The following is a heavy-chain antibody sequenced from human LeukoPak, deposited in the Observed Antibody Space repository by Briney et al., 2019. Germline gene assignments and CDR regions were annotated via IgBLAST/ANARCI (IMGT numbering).Heavy chain of an antibody. CDR1: GGSIRSYY. D-gene: IGHD2-2*01. J-gene: IGHJ4*02. CDR2: IYYSGST. CDR3: ARIPVDRYCSSTSCYYFDY. V-gene: IGHV4-59*01. Sequence: SETLSLTCTVSGGSIRSYYWSWIRQPPGKGLGWIGYIYYSGSTNYNPSLKSRVTISVDTSKNQFSLKLSSVTAADTAVYYCARIPVDRYCSSTSCYYFDYWGQGTLVTVSS.